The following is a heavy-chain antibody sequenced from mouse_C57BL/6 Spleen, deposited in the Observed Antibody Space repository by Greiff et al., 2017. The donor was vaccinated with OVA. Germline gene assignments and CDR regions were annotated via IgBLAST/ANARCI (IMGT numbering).Heavy chain of an antibody. J-gene: IGHJ2*01. CDR1: GFTFSSYA. Sequence: EVKVVESGGGLVKPGGSLKLSCAASGFTFSSYAMSWVRQTPEKRLEWVATISDGGSYTYYPDNVKGRFTISRDNAKNNLYLQMSHLTSEDTAMYYCARGNWDGGFDYWGQGTTLTVSS. CDR3: ARGNWDGGFDY. V-gene: IGHV5-4*03. CDR2: ISDGGSYT. D-gene: IGHD4-1*01.